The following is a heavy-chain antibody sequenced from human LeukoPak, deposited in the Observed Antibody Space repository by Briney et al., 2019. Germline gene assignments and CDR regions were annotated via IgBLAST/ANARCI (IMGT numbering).Heavy chain of an antibody. Sequence: GASVKVSCKASGYTFTSYGISWVRQAPGQGLEWMGWISAYNGNTNYAQKLQGRVTMTTDTSTSTAYMELRSLRSDDTAVYYCARERGTTLFPYYYGMDVWGQGTTVTVS. CDR3: ARERGTTLFPYYYGMDV. D-gene: IGHD1-7*01. J-gene: IGHJ6*02. V-gene: IGHV1-18*01. CDR1: GYTFTSYG. CDR2: ISAYNGNT.